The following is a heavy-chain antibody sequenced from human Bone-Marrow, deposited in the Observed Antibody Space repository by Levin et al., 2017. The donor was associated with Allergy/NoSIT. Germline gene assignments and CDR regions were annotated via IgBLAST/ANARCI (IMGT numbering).Heavy chain of an antibody. D-gene: IGHD3-22*01. CDR2: IYSSGNT. V-gene: IGHV4-30-4*01. CDR1: GASISSNDYY. Sequence: PSETLSLTCTVSGASISSNDYYWSWIRQPPGKGLEWIGYIYSSGNTHYNPSLKSRVTMSLDASRNQISLKLNSVTAADTAVYYCARDRDYYDSSGYDIVYYGMDVWGQGTTVTVSS. J-gene: IGHJ6*02. CDR3: ARDRDYYDSSGYDIVYYGMDV.